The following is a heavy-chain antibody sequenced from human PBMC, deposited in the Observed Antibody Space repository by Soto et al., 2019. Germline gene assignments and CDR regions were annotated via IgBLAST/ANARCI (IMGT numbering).Heavy chain of an antibody. Sequence: SETLSLTCTVSGGSISSGDYYWTWIRQHPGKGLEWVGFIYHSGSTYYNPSLESRLNISLDTSKNQFSLKLTSVTVADSAVYYCAREVLGGELYSTDYYFDSWGQGTLVTVSS. CDR2: IYHSGST. CDR3: AREVLGGELYSTDYYFDS. CDR1: GGSISSGDYY. J-gene: IGHJ4*02. D-gene: IGHD3-10*01. V-gene: IGHV4-31*03.